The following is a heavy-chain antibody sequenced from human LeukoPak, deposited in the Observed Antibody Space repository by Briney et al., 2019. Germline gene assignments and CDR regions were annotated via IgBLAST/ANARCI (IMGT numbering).Heavy chain of an antibody. D-gene: IGHD2-2*01. Sequence: ASVKVSCKASGGTFSSYAISWVRQAPGQGLEWMGRIIPIFGIANYAQKFQGGVTIAADKSTSTAYMELSSLRSEDTAVYYCARDPGYCSSTSCYDNWFDPWGQGTLVTVSS. CDR3: ARDPGYCSSTSCYDNWFDP. CDR2: IIPIFGIA. V-gene: IGHV1-69*04. CDR1: GGTFSSYA. J-gene: IGHJ5*02.